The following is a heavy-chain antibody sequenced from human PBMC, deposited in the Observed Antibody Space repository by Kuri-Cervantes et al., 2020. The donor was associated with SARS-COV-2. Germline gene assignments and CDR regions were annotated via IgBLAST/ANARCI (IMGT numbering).Heavy chain of an antibody. CDR2: MNPNSGNT. V-gene: IGHV1-8*02. Sequence: ASVKVSCKASGGTFSSYAINWVRQATGQGLEWMGWMNPNSGNTGYAQKFQGRVTMTRNTSISTAYMELSSLRSEDTAVYYCARDRAPDRYCSSTSCYRGMDVWGQGTTVTVSS. D-gene: IGHD2-2*01. CDR1: GGTFSSYA. CDR3: ARDRAPDRYCSSTSCYRGMDV. J-gene: IGHJ6*02.